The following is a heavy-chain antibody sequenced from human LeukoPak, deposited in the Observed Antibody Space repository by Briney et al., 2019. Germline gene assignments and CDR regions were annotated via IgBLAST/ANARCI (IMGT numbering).Heavy chain of an antibody. Sequence: ASVKVSCKVSGYTLTELSMHWVRQAPGKGLEWMGGFDPEDGETIYAQKFQGRVTMTEDTSTDTAYMELSSLRSEDTAVYYCATATLGATGPWNWFDPWGQGTLVTVSS. CDR1: GYTLTELS. CDR2: FDPEDGET. D-gene: IGHD1-26*01. J-gene: IGHJ5*02. CDR3: ATATLGATGPWNWFDP. V-gene: IGHV1-24*01.